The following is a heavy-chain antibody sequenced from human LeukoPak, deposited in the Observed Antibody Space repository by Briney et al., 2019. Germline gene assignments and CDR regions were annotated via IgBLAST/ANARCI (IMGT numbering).Heavy chain of an antibody. D-gene: IGHD6-19*01. CDR2: ISAYNGNT. V-gene: IGHV1-18*01. CDR1: GYTFTSYG. CDR3: AMTPSSGWPSPEY. J-gene: IGHJ4*02. Sequence: GASVKVSCKASGYTFTSYGISWVRQAPGQGLEWMGWISAYNGNTNYAQKLQGRVTMTTDTSTSTAHMELRSLRSDDTAVYYCAMTPSSGWPSPEYWGQGTLVTVSS.